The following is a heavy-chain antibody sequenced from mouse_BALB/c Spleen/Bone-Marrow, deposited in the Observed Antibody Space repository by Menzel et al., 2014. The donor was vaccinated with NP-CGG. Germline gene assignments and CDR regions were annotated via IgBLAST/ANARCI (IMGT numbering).Heavy chain of an antibody. D-gene: IGHD2-12*01. V-gene: IGHV4-1*02. CDR1: GFAFSRYW. Sequence: EVQLQQSGGGLVQPGGSLKLSCAASGFAFSRYWMSWVRQTPGKGLEWIGDINPDSSTINYTPSLKDKFIISRDNAKNNPYRQMSMVRRKDTAHDSGARLCYCVAFAYWGQGTLVTVSS. CDR2: INPDSSTI. J-gene: IGHJ3*01. CDR3: ARLCYCVAFAY.